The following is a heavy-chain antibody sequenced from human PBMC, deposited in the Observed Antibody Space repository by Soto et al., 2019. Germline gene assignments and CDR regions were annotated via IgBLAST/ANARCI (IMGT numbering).Heavy chain of an antibody. D-gene: IGHD5-18*01. CDR3: AKDIKRGGYRRYYGMDV. CDR1: GFTFDDYA. V-gene: IGHV3-9*01. CDR2: ISWNSGSI. J-gene: IGHJ6*02. Sequence: GGSLRLSCAASGFTFDDYAMHWVRQAPGKGLEWVSGISWNSGSIGYADSVKGRFTISRDNAKNSLYLQMNSLRAEDTALYYCAKDIKRGGYRRYYGMDVWGQGTTVTVSS.